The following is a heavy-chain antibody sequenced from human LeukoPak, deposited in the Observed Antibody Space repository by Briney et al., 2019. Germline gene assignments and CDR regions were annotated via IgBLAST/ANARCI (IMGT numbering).Heavy chain of an antibody. Sequence: ASVKVSXKASGYTFTSYYMHWVRQAPGQGLEWMGIINPSGGSTSYAQKFQGRVTVTRDTSTSTVYMELSSLRSEDTAVYYCARAGYSYGPFDYWGQGTLVTVSS. CDR2: INPSGGST. CDR1: GYTFTSYY. D-gene: IGHD5-18*01. V-gene: IGHV1-46*03. CDR3: ARAGYSYGPFDY. J-gene: IGHJ4*02.